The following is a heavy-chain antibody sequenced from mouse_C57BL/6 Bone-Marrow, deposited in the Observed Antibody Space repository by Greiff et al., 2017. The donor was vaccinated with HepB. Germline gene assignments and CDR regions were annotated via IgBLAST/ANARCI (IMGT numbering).Heavy chain of an antibody. Sequence: VQLQQSGAELVKPGASVKLSCTASGFNIKDYYMHWVKQRTEQGLEWIGRIDHEDGETKYAQKFQGKATITADTSSNTAYLQLSSLTAEDTAVYYCALIYYYGSSYAWFAYWGQGTRVTVSA. CDR2: IDHEDGET. J-gene: IGHJ3*01. CDR3: ALIYYYGSSYAWFAY. D-gene: IGHD1-1*01. CDR1: GFNIKDYY. V-gene: IGHV14-2*01.